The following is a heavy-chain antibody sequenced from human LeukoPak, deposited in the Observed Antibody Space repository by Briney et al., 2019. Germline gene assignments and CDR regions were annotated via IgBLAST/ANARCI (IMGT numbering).Heavy chain of an antibody. V-gene: IGHV1-69*13. D-gene: IGHD3-10*01. Sequence: SVKVSCKASGGTFRSYAISWVRQAPGQGLEWMGGIIPIFGTANYAQKFQGRVTITADESTSTAYMELSSLRSEDTAVYYCAGGSITMVRGAPYWFDPWGQGTLVTVSS. CDR1: GGTFRSYA. J-gene: IGHJ5*02. CDR3: AGGSITMVRGAPYWFDP. CDR2: IIPIFGTA.